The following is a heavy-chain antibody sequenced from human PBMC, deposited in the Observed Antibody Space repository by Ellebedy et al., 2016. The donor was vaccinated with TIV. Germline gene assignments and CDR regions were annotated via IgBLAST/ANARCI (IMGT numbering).Heavy chain of an antibody. Sequence: SGPTLVKPKATLTLTCTVSVFSLPXLIMGVSWILQPPGKALEWLAHIFSNDERSYASSLKSRLRISKDTSKGQVVLTMTNMDPVDTATYYCARAVKCCGGDCTYKFDYWGQGALVTVSS. CDR2: IFSNDER. CDR1: VFSLPXLIMG. J-gene: IGHJ4*02. CDR3: ARAVKCCGGDCTYKFDY. D-gene: IGHD2-21*02. V-gene: IGHV2-26*01.